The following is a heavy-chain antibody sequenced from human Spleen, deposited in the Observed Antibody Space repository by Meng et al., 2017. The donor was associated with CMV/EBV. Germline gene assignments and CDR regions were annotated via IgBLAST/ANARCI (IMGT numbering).Heavy chain of an antibody. D-gene: IGHD2-2*02. V-gene: IGHV3-13*01. CDR2: IGTAGDT. Sequence: GESLKISCAASGFTFSSNDMHWVRQTTGKGLEWVSAIGTAGDTYYPGSVKGRFTISRENSKNTLYLQMNSLRAEDTAVYYCARVSGYCSSTSCYRPFDYWGQGTLVTVSS. CDR1: GFTFSSND. J-gene: IGHJ4*02. CDR3: ARVSGYCSSTSCYRPFDY.